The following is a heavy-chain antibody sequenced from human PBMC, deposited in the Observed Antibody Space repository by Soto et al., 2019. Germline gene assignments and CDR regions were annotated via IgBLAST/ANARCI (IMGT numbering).Heavy chain of an antibody. J-gene: IGHJ4*02. V-gene: IGHV3-30-3*01. Sequence: QVHLVESGGGVVQPGRSLRLSCVASGFNFKAYGMHWVRQAPGKGLEWVAVISTDGTNQHHADSVKGRFTISRDNFKNPLYLQMNSLRPEDTAGYFCAVGGGDLSLTPFDYWGQGTLVTVSS. CDR1: GFNFKAYG. D-gene: IGHD3-16*02. CDR2: ISTDGTNQ. CDR3: AVGGGDLSLTPFDY.